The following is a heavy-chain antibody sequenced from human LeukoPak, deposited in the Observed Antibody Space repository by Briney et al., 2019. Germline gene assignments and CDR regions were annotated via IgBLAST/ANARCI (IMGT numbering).Heavy chain of an antibody. V-gene: IGHV3-21*01. D-gene: IGHD1-26*01. CDR3: ARDDPSMARIVGATDY. CDR1: GFTFSSYS. Sequence: PGGSLRLSCAASGFTFSSYSMNWVRQALGKWLEWVSSISSSSSYIYYADSVKGRFTISRDNAKNSLFLQMKSLRAEDAAVDYCARDDPSMARIVGATDYWGQGTLVTVSS. J-gene: IGHJ4*02. CDR2: ISSSSSYI.